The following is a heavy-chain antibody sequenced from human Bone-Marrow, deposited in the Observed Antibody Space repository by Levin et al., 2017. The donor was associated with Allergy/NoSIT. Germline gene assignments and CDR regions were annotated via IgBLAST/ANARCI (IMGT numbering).Heavy chain of an antibody. J-gene: IGHJ3*01. CDR3: AKTFDDIWGSSTSVDAFGL. Sequence: HPGGSLRLSCAASGFSFTTSAMGWVRQAPGKGLEWVSVINPFGGNTYYADSMNGRFTISRDNSKNTLFLQMNSLRVEDTAIYYCAKTFDDIWGSSTSVDAFGLWGQGTVVTVSS. V-gene: IGHV3-23*01. CDR2: INPFGGNT. D-gene: IGHD3-16*01. CDR1: GFSFTTSA.